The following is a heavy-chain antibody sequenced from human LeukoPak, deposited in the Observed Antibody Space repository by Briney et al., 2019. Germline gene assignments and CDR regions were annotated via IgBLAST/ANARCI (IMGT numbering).Heavy chain of an antibody. CDR2: ISYDGSNK. D-gene: IGHD1-26*01. CDR1: GFTFFSYG. V-gene: IGHV3-30*18. J-gene: IGHJ4*02. CDR3: AKGPVSGSRSPLDY. Sequence: GGSLRLSCAASGFTFFSYGMHWVRQAPGKGLEWVTGISYDGSNKYYVDSVKGRFTISRDNSKNTLYLEMISLRIEDTAVYYCAKGPVSGSRSPLDYWGQGTLVTVSS.